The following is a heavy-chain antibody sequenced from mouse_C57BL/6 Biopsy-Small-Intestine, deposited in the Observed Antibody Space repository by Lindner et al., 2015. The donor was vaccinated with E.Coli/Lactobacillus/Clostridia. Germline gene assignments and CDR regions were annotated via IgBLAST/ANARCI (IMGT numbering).Heavy chain of an antibody. D-gene: IGHD3-3*01. Sequence: RASVKVSCKASGYTFTDYYIHWVRQAPGQGLEWMGRINPKTGGALSPLNFHDRVTLNRDTSISTVYMELRRLTSDDMAIYYCVREGGLEWELQPFDHWGQGALVTVSS. CDR2: INPKTGGA. V-gene: IGHV1-18*01. J-gene: IGHJ4*01. CDR3: VREGGLEWELQPFDH. CDR1: GYTFTDYY.